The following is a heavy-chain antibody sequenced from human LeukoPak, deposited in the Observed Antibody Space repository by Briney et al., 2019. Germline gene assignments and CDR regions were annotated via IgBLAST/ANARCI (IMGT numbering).Heavy chain of an antibody. CDR2: INTDGTVT. CDR3: ATKQWLAPPPDS. V-gene: IGHV3-74*01. J-gene: IGHJ4*02. D-gene: IGHD6-19*01. CDR1: GFTFSKYW. Sequence: GGSLRLSCAASGFTFSKYWMLWVRQAPGKGLESVSRINTDGTVTTYADSVKGRFTVSRDNADNTMSLQMNSVRDEDTAVHYCATKQWLAPPPDSWGQGTPVTVSS.